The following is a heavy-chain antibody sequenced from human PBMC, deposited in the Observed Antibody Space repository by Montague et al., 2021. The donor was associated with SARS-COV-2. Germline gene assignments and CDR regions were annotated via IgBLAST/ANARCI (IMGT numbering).Heavy chain of an antibody. V-gene: IGHV3-7*03. CDR3: ARDPNWGAH. J-gene: IGHJ4*02. CDR1: GFRFSTFW. CDR2: IKPDGSDK. Sequence: SLRLSFAASGFRFSTFWMTWVRQAPGNGLEWVASIKPDGSDKYYVESVKGRFTISRDNARNSLYLQLNNLRAEDAAVYYCARDPNWGAHWGQGNLVTVSS. D-gene: IGHD7-27*01.